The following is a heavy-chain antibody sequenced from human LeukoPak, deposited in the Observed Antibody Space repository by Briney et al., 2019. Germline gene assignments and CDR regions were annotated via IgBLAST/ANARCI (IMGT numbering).Heavy chain of an antibody. CDR1: GYTFTSYG. CDR2: INPSGGST. Sequence: ASVKVSCKASGYTFTSYGISWVRQAPGQGLEWMGIINPSGGSTSYAQKFQGRVTMTRDTSTSTVYMELSSLRSEDTAVYYCAREGVAVHHWGQGTLVTVSS. V-gene: IGHV1-46*01. D-gene: IGHD3-3*01. CDR3: AREGVAVHH. J-gene: IGHJ5*02.